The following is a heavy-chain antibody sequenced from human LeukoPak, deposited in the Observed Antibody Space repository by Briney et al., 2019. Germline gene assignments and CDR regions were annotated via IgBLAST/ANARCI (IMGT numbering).Heavy chain of an antibody. Sequence: GGSLRLSCAASGFTFSSYSMNWVRQAPGKGLEWVSCISSSSSTIYYADSVKGRFTISRDNAKNSLYLQMNSLRAEDTAVYYCARGAYGDYGNIDYWGQGTLVTVSS. D-gene: IGHD4-17*01. CDR3: ARGAYGDYGNIDY. CDR2: ISSSSSTI. CDR1: GFTFSSYS. V-gene: IGHV3-48*01. J-gene: IGHJ4*02.